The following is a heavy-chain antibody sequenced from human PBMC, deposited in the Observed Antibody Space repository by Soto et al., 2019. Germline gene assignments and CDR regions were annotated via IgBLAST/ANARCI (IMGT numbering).Heavy chain of an antibody. V-gene: IGHV3-23*01. CDR1: GFTFSSYA. J-gene: IGHJ4*02. D-gene: IGHD3-3*01. CDR3: AIYTYYDFWSGYYTAGYFDY. CDR2: ISGSGGST. Sequence: PGGSLRLSCAASGFTFSSYAMSWVRQAPGKGLEWVSAISGSGGSTYYADSVKGRFTISRDNSKNTLYLQMNSLRAEDTAVYYCAIYTYYDFWSGYYTAGYFDYWGQGTLVTVSS.